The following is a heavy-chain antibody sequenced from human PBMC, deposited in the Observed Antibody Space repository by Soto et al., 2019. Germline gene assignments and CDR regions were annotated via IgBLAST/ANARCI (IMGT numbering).Heavy chain of an antibody. V-gene: IGHV1-69*06. J-gene: IGHJ2*01. CDR1: GGSFSSYP. CDR2: IIPIFGTT. CDR3: ARDYYDGASYYSWYFDL. Sequence: QVQLVQSGAEVKKPGSSVKVSCRASGGSFSSYPISWVRQAPGQGLEWMGGIIPIFGTTNYAQKFKGRVTITADKSTSTAYMELSSLRSEDTAVYYCARDYYDGASYYSWYFDLWGRGTLVTVSS. D-gene: IGHD3-22*01.